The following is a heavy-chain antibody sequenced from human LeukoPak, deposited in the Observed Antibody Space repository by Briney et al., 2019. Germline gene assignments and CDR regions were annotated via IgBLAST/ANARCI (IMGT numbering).Heavy chain of an antibody. CDR3: ARVGDYALKD. D-gene: IGHD3-16*01. CDR1: GGSISSYY. J-gene: IGHJ4*02. Sequence: SETLSLTCTVSGGSISSYYWCWIRQPAGKGLEWIGRIYTSGSTNYNPSLKSRVTMSVDTSKNQCTLKLSSVTAADTAVYYCARVGDYALKDWGQGTLVTVSS. CDR2: IYTSGST. V-gene: IGHV4-4*07.